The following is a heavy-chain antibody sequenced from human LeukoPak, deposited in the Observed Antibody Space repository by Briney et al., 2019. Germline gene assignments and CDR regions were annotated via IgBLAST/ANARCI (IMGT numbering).Heavy chain of an antibody. V-gene: IGHV1-18*01. J-gene: IGHJ4*02. CDR1: GYTFIGYG. Sequence: WASVKVSCKASGYTFIGYGISWVRQAPGQGLEWMGWISAYNGNTNYAQRLQGRVTMTTDTSTSTAYMELRSLRSDDTAVYYCARDRDYGDYNTQDLFVYWGQGTLVTVSS. CDR2: ISAYNGNT. CDR3: ARDRDYGDYNTQDLFVY. D-gene: IGHD4-17*01.